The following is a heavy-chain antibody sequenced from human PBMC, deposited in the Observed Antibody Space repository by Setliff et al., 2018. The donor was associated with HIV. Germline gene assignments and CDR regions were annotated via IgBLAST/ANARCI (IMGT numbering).Heavy chain of an antibody. CDR2: INHTGST. Sequence: KPSETLSLTCAVSGYSISNVYYWGLIRQSPGQELVWIGSINHTGSTSYNPPFKSRITISMETSKTHFPLPLNSVTAGDTAVYYCARAVEASATSVVDYWGQGIQVTVSS. V-gene: IGHV4-38-2*01. D-gene: IGHD2-21*01. J-gene: IGHJ4*02. CDR1: GYSISNVYY. CDR3: ARAVEASATSVVDY.